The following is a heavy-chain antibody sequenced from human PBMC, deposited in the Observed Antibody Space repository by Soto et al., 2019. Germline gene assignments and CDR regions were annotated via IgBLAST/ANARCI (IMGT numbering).Heavy chain of an antibody. V-gene: IGHV4-31*03. CDR1: GDYIHVGGYY. CDR2: IYYTGKT. CDR3: ARGGVSTRTFDY. D-gene: IGHD3-3*01. Sequence: SETLSLTCSVSGDYIHVGGYYWTWIRQRPGKGLEWMGYIYYTGKTYYNPSLESRLTMSVDRSKNQFSLRLTSVTAADTAMYYCARGGVSTRTFDYWGQGTPVTV. J-gene: IGHJ4*02.